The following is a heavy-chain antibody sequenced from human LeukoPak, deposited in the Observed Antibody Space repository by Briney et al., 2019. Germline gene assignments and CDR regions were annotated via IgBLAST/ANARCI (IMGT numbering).Heavy chain of an antibody. V-gene: IGHV4-34*01. Sequence: SETLSLTCAVYGGSFSGYYWSWIRQPPGKGLEWIGEINHSGSTNYNPSRKSRVTISVDTSKNQFSLKLSSVTAADTAVYYCARRGVGRLLAAAFDIWGQGTMVTVSS. J-gene: IGHJ3*02. CDR3: ARRGVGRLLAAAFDI. D-gene: IGHD3-22*01. CDR1: GGSFSGYY. CDR2: INHSGST.